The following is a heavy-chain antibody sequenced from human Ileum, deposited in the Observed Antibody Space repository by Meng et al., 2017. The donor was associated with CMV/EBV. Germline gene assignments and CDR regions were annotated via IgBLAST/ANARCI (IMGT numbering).Heavy chain of an antibody. CDR1: GDCIRSSEW. CDR3: ARVKTPFLLYWYFDL. Sequence: GDCIRSSEWCSWVRHPPGKGREWIGEIYHNASTNYNPSFKSRVTILVDKSKNQFSLKLSSVTAADTAVYYCARVKTPFLLYWYFDLWGRGTLVTVSS. J-gene: IGHJ2*01. CDR2: IYHNAST. V-gene: IGHV4-4*02. D-gene: IGHD2/OR15-2a*01.